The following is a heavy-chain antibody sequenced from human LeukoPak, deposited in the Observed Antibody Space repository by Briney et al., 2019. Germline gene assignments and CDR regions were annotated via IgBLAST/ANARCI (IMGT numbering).Heavy chain of an antibody. Sequence: ALVKVSCKVSGYTLTELSMHWVRQAPGKGLEWMGGFDPEDGETIYAQKFQGRVTMTEDTSTDTAYMELSSLRSEDTAVYYCATVAAGGPYYFDYWGQGTLVTVSS. CDR2: FDPEDGET. J-gene: IGHJ4*02. V-gene: IGHV1-24*01. CDR1: GYTLTELS. CDR3: ATVAAGGPYYFDY. D-gene: IGHD6-19*01.